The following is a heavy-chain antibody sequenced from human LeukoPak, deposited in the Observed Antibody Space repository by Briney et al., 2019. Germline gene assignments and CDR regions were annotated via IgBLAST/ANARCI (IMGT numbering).Heavy chain of an antibody. CDR2: IIPILGIA. CDR3: ARDLSNWVVRGVTDEYFQH. CDR1: GYTFTSYD. Sequence: SVKVSCKASGYTFTSYDINWVRQATGQGLEWMGRIIPILGIANYAQKFQGRVTITADKSTSTAYMELSSLRSEDTAVYYCARDLSNWVVRGVTDEYFQHWGQGTLVTVSS. V-gene: IGHV1-69*04. D-gene: IGHD3-10*01. J-gene: IGHJ1*01.